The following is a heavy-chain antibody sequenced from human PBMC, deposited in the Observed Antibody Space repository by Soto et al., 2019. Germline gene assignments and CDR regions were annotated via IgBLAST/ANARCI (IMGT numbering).Heavy chain of an antibody. CDR2: IYYSGST. V-gene: IGHV4-30-4*01. CDR3: ARDWSSMVRGVSHYGIDV. J-gene: IGHJ6*02. Sequence: SETLSLICTVSGGSLSSGDYYWSWTRQPPGNGLEWTGYIYYSGSTYYNPTLKSRVTISGDTSKNQCALKLSSVTAADTAVYYCARDWSSMVRGVSHYGIDVWGQGTTVTVSS. CDR1: GGSLSSGDYY. D-gene: IGHD3-10*01.